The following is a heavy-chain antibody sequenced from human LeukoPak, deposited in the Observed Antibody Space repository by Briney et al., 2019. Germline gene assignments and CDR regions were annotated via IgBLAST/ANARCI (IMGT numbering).Heavy chain of an antibody. Sequence: PGGSLRLSCAASGFTFSNYGMHWVRQAPGKGLEWVALISFDGSQKYYADSVKGRFTISRDNSKNTLYLQMNSLRAEDTAVYYCARISSSWYSIDYWGQGTLVTVSS. CDR1: GFTFSNYG. V-gene: IGHV3-30*19. J-gene: IGHJ4*02. D-gene: IGHD6-13*01. CDR3: ARISSSWYSIDY. CDR2: ISFDGSQK.